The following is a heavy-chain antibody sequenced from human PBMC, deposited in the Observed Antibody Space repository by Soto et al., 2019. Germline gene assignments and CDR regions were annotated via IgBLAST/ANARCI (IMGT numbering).Heavy chain of an antibody. Sequence: QVQLVQSGAEVKKPGSSVKVSCKASGGTFSSYTISWVRQAPGQGLEWMGRIIPILGIANYAQKFQGRVTITADKSTSTDYMELSSLRSEDTAVYYCARYMTTEADDWFDPWGQGTLVTVSS. V-gene: IGHV1-69*02. CDR2: IIPILGIA. J-gene: IGHJ5*02. CDR3: ARYMTTEADDWFDP. D-gene: IGHD4-4*01. CDR1: GGTFSSYT.